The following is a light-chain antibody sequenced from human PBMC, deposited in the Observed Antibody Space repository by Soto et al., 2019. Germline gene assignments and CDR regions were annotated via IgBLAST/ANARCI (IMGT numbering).Light chain of an antibody. CDR3: QQYDSLPLT. Sequence: DIQMTQSPPSLSVSVGDRVTITCQASQDISNYLHWFQQKPGKAPQLLIFDVSNLQTGVPSRFSGGNSGTDFALTISSLEPEDIATYYCQQYDSLPLTFGQGTRLEIK. V-gene: IGKV1-33*01. CDR1: QDISNY. J-gene: IGKJ5*01. CDR2: DVS.